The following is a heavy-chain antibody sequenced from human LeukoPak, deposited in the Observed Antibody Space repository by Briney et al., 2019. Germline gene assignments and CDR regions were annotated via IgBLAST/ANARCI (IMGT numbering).Heavy chain of an antibody. CDR1: GGTFSSYA. Sequence: GASVKVSCKASGGTFSSYAISWVRQAPGQGLEWMGGIIPIFGTANYAQKFQGRVTITADESTSTAYMELSTLRSEDTAVYYCARGPYSSSWPNWLDPWGQGTLVTVSS. D-gene: IGHD6-13*01. CDR2: IIPIFGTA. J-gene: IGHJ5*02. CDR3: ARGPYSSSWPNWLDP. V-gene: IGHV1-69*13.